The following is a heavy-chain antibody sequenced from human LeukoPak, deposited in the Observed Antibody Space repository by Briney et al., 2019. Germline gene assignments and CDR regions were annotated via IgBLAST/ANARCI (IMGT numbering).Heavy chain of an antibody. V-gene: IGHV1-69*13. J-gene: IGHJ5*02. CDR2: IIPIFGTA. Sequence: GASVQVSCKASGGTFSSYAISWVRQAPGQGLEWMGGIIPIFGTANYAQKFQGRVTITADESTSTAYMELSSLRSEDTAVYYCARAPGNWFDPWGQGTLVTVSS. CDR1: GGTFSSYA. CDR3: ARAPGNWFDP.